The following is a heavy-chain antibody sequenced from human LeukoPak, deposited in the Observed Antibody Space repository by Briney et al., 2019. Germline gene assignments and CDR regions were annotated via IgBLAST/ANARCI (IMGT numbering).Heavy chain of an antibody. CDR2: IYHGGNT. CDR1: GGSMTSGGYY. CDR3: ARLYGDFPYYFDY. D-gene: IGHD3-3*01. J-gene: IGHJ4*02. V-gene: IGHV4-30-2*01. Sequence: PSETLSLTCTVSGGSMTSGGYYWSWIRQPPGKGLEWIGYIYHGGNTHYNPSLKSRVTISVDTSKNQFSLKLSSVTAADTAVYYCARLYGDFPYYFDYWGQGTLVTVSS.